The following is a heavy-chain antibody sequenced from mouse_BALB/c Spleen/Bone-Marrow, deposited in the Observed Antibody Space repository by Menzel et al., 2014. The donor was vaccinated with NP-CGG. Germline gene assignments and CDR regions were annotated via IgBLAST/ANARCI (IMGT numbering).Heavy chain of an antibody. D-gene: IGHD2-4*01. CDR2: ISNGGGST. J-gene: IGHJ3*01. CDR1: GFTFTSYT. V-gene: IGHV5-12-2*01. Sequence: EVQRVESGGGLVQPGGSLKLSCAASGFTFTSYTMSWVRQTPEKRLEWVAYISNGGGSTYYPDTVKGRFTISRDNAKNSLYLQMSSLKSEDTATYYCTREDYGAYWGQGTLVTVSA. CDR3: TREDYGAY.